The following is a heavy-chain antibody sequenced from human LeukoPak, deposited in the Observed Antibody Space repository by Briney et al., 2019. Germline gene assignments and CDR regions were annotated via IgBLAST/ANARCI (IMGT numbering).Heavy chain of an antibody. V-gene: IGHV4-39*01. D-gene: IGHD1-14*01. CDR3: ARRMQPYYFDY. CDR1: GGSISSSTYF. CDR2: IFYSGST. J-gene: IGHJ4*02. Sequence: PSETLSLTCTVSGGSISSSTYFWGWIRQPPGKGLEWIGSIFYSGSTYYNPSLKGRVTIYVDASKNQFSLKLISVTAADTAVYYCARRMQPYYFDYWGQGALVTVSS.